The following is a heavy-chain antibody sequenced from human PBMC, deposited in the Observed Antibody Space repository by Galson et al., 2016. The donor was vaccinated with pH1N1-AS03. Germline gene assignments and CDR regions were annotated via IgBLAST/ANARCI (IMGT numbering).Heavy chain of an antibody. CDR1: QATFSSYG. CDR2: ISSDGSET. V-gene: IGHV3-30*03. D-gene: IGHD2-21*01. J-gene: IGHJ4*02. CDR3: ARDYAYCNGPSCFNIDD. Sequence: SLRLSCAASQATFSSYGMHWVRQAPGGGLEWVSSISSDGSETYYADSVKGRFTISRDNSKRTLFVQLNSLRRDDTAVYFCARDYAYCNGPSCFNIDDWGQGTLVIVSP.